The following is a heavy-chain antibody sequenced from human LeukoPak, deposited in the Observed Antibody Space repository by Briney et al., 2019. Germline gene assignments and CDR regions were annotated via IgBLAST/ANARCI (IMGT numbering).Heavy chain of an antibody. Sequence: PSETLSLTCAVYGGSFSGYYWSWIRQPPGKGLEWIGEINHSGSTNYNPSPKSRVTISVDTPENQFSLKLSYFTPAETASSFCGRGRGYYGSGSYYNNWFDPWGQGTLVSVSS. CDR1: GGSFSGYY. CDR2: INHSGST. D-gene: IGHD3-10*01. CDR3: GRGRGYYGSGSYYNNWFDP. V-gene: IGHV4-34*01. J-gene: IGHJ5*02.